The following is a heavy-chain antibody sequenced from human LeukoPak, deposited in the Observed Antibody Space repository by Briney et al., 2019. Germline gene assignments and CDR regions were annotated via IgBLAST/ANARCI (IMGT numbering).Heavy chain of an antibody. Sequence: GGSLRLSCAASGFTVSSNYMSWARQAPGKVLEWVSYITNSGSTIYYADSVKGRFTISRDNSKNTLYLQINSLRAEDTAVYFCAKDRLGGPYFFHYWGQGTLVTVSS. D-gene: IGHD3-16*01. V-gene: IGHV3-11*01. CDR1: GFTVSSNY. J-gene: IGHJ4*02. CDR3: AKDRLGGPYFFHY. CDR2: ITNSGSTI.